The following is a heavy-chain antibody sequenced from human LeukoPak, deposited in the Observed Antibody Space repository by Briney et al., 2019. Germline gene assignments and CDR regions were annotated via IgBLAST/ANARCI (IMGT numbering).Heavy chain of an antibody. V-gene: IGHV3-23*01. CDR1: GFSFSSFS. Sequence: GGSLRLSCAASGFSFSSFSMNWVRQASGKGLEWVSTISTSGAATYYADSVKGRFTISRDNSKNTLYLQMNSLRAEDTAVYYCARDILLSAGTNAYDIWGQGTMVTVSS. J-gene: IGHJ3*02. CDR3: ARDILLSAGTNAYDI. CDR2: ISTSGAAT. D-gene: IGHD6-13*01.